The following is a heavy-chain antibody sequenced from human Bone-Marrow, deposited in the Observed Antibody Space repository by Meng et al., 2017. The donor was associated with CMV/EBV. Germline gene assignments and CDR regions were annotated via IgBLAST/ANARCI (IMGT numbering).Heavy chain of an antibody. CDR1: GYTFTSYY. V-gene: IGHV1-46*01. CDR2: INPSGGTT. CDR3: AEDGYSSSWTPPDD. J-gene: IGHJ4*02. Sequence: ASVKVSCKASGYTFTSYYIHWVRQAPGQGLEWMGIINPSGGTTTYAQRFKGRVTMTRDTSPSTAYMELSSLISVDTAVYYCAEDGYSSSWTPPDDWGQGTLVTVSS. D-gene: IGHD6-13*01.